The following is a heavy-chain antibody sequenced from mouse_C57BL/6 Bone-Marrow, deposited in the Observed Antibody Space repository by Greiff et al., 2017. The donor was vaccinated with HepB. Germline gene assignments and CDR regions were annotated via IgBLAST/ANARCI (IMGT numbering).Heavy chain of an antibody. CDR3: ARGRITTVVEGDS. V-gene: IGHV14-3*01. Sequence: EVQLQQSVAELVRPGASVKLSCTASGFNIKNTYMHWVKQRPEQGLEWIGRIDPANGNTKYAPKFQGKATITADTSSNTAYLQISSLTSEDTAIYYCARGRITTVVEGDSWGQGTSVTVSS. J-gene: IGHJ4*01. CDR1: GFNIKNTY. D-gene: IGHD1-1*01. CDR2: IDPANGNT.